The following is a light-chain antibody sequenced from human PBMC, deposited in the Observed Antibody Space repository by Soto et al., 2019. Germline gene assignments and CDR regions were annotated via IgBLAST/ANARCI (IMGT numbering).Light chain of an antibody. CDR3: EQYNNWPRM. CDR2: GAS. Sequence: EKVMPQSSAHGSGSPGAGGHLAWRASQSVSSNLAWYQQKPGQAPRLLIYGASTRATGIPARFSGSGSGTEFTLAISSLQSEDFAVYYCEQYNNWPRMVGQGTKVDIK. CDR1: QSVSSN. J-gene: IGKJ1*01. V-gene: IGKV3-15*01.